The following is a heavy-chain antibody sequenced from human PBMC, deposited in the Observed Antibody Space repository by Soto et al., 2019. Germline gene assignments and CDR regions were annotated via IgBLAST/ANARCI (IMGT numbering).Heavy chain of an antibody. CDR3: ARDEAPNLNYPHGMDV. Sequence: SQPLSLTCSISGDSFSTNIAACSCIRQSPSRGLEWLGRTLYRSSKWYNEYAVSVKSRMTINPDTSKNQFSLQLNSVTPEDTAVYYCARDEAPNLNYPHGMDVWGQRTAVTVSS. V-gene: IGHV6-1*01. D-gene: IGHD1-7*01. J-gene: IGHJ6*02. CDR2: TLYRSSKWYN. CDR1: GDSFSTNIAA.